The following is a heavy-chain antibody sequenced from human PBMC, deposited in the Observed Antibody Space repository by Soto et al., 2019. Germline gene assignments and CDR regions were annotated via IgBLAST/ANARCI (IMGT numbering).Heavy chain of an antibody. CDR1: GFTFSSYE. V-gene: IGHV3-48*03. D-gene: IGHD1-26*01. J-gene: IGHJ4*02. CDR2: ISSSGSTI. Sequence: GGSLRLSCAASGFTFSSYEMNWVRQAPGNGLEWVSYISSSGSTIYYADSVKGRFTISRDNSNKMVYLQMTSLGPEDTAVYYCAKGGGSARDFDYWGQGALVTVSS. CDR3: AKGGGSARDFDY.